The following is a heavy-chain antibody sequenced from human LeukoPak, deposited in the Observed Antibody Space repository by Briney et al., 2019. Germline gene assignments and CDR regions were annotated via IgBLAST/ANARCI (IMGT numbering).Heavy chain of an antibody. D-gene: IGHD3-10*01. Sequence: GGSLRLSCAASGFTFNTQSMNWVRQAPGKGLEWVAVISYDGSNKYYADSVKGRFTISRDNSKNTLYLQMNSLRAEDTAVYYCARDFQFGELLVYYYYYGMDVWGQGTTVTVSS. CDR2: ISYDGSNK. V-gene: IGHV3-30*04. CDR1: GFTFNTQS. J-gene: IGHJ6*02. CDR3: ARDFQFGELLVYYYYYGMDV.